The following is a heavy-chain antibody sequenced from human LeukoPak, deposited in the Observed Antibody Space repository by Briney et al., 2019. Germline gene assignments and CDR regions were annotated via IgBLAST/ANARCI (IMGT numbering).Heavy chain of an antibody. V-gene: IGHV1-18*01. CDR1: GYTFTSYG. CDR3: ARDVLNTAMADFDY. J-gene: IGHJ4*02. D-gene: IGHD5-18*01. Sequence: GASVKVSCKASGYTFTSYGISWVQQAPGQGLEWMGWISAYNGNTNYAQKLQGRVTMTTDTSTSTAYMELRSLRSDDTAVYYCARDVLNTAMADFDYWGQGTLVTVSS. CDR2: ISAYNGNT.